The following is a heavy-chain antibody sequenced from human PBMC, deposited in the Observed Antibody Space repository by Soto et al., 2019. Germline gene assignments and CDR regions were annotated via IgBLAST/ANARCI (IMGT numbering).Heavy chain of an antibody. CDR1: GGAISSGAYY. V-gene: IGHV4-31*03. Sequence: QVQLQESGPGLVKPSQTLSLTCTVSGGAISSGAYYWSWIRQHPGKGLEWIGYIYYSGSTYYNPPLKCRVTISADTSKNQFSLKLSSVTAADTAVYYCAIYDSSGSRGFQHWGQGTVVTVSS. D-gene: IGHD3-22*01. J-gene: IGHJ1*01. CDR3: AIYDSSGSRGFQH. CDR2: IYYSGST.